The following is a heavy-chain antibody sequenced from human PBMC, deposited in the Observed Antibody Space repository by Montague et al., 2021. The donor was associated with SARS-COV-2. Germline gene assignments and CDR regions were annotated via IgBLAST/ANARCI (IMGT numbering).Heavy chain of an antibody. CDR1: GGSISSYY. V-gene: IGHV4-59*08. CDR3: ARHHPAGGVPS. Sequence: SETLSLTCTVSGGSISSYYWSWIWQPPGKGLEWIGYIYYSGSTNYDPSLKSRVTISVDTSKNQFALKLSSVTAADTAVYYCARHHPAGGVPSWGQGTLVTVSS. D-gene: IGHD2-8*02. J-gene: IGHJ5*02. CDR2: IYYSGST.